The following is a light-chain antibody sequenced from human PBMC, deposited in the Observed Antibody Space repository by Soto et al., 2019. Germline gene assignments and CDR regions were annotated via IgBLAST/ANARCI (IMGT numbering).Light chain of an antibody. V-gene: IGLV2-11*01. J-gene: IGLJ3*02. CDR1: SSDVGGYNY. CDR2: DVS. CDR3: CSYAGSYTVV. Sequence: QSALTQPRSVSGSPGQSVTISCTGTSSDVGGYNYVSWYQQHPGKAPKLMIYDVSKRPSGVPDRFSGSKSGTTASLTISGLLAEDEADYYCCSYAGSYTVVFGGGTKLTVL.